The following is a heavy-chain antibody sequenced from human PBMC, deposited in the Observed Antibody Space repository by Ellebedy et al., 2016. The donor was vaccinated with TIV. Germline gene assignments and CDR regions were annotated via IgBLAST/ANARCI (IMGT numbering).Heavy chain of an antibody. CDR3: GRSRGYASTGRVYYFDY. Sequence: AASVKVSCKVSGYTLTALSMHWVRQAPGKGLEWMGGFDPEDGETIYAQKFQGRVTMTEDTTTDSAYMELRSLRSDDTAVYYCGRSRGYASTGRVYYFDYWGQGSLVTVSS. D-gene: IGHD2-15*01. J-gene: IGHJ4*02. CDR1: GYTLTALS. V-gene: IGHV1-24*01. CDR2: FDPEDGET.